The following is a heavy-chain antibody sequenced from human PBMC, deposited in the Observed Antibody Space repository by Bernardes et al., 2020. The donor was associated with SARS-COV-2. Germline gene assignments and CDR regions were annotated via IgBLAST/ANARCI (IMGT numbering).Heavy chain of an antibody. CDR1: GFTFTSYW. V-gene: IGHV3-74*01. D-gene: IGHD2-21*02. CDR2: ISGDGSST. Sequence: GGSLRLSCAASGFTFTSYWMHWVRQIPGKGLVWVSRISGDGSSTSYADSVKGRFTISRDNAKNTLYLQMNSLRVEDTALYYCARGGGAVVTAGHDYWGQGTLVTVFS. CDR3: ARGGGAVVTAGHDY. J-gene: IGHJ4*02.